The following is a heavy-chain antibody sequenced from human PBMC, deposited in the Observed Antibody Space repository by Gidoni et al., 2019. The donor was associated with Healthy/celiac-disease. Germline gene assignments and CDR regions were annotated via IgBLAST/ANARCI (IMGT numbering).Heavy chain of an antibody. J-gene: IGHJ3*02. V-gene: IGHV3-23*01. CDR1: GFTFSSYA. CDR2: ISGSGGST. Sequence: EVQLLESGGGLVQPGGSLRLSCSASGFTFSSYAMSWVRQAPGKGLEWVSAISGSGGSTYYADSVKGRFTISRDNSKNTLYLQMNSLRAEDTAVYYCAKDVPSGSYLRRGGAFDIWGQGTMVTVSS. D-gene: IGHD1-26*01. CDR3: AKDVPSGSYLRRGGAFDI.